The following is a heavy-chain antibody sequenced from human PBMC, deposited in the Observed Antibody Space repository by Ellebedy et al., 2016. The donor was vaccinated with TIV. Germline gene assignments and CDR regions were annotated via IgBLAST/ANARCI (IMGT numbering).Heavy chain of an antibody. Sequence: GGSLRLXCAASGFTFSSYGMNWVRQAQGKGLEWAAVISYDGSNKYYADSVKGRFTISRDNSKNTLYLKMNSLRAEDTAVYYGANRLGSGSYSTHDAFDIWGQGTMVTVSS. J-gene: IGHJ3*02. D-gene: IGHD1-26*01. CDR2: ISYDGSNK. V-gene: IGHV3-30*18. CDR1: GFTFSSYG. CDR3: ANRLGSGSYSTHDAFDI.